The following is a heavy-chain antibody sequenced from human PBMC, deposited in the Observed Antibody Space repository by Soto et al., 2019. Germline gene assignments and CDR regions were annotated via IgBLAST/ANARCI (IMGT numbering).Heavy chain of an antibody. J-gene: IGHJ6*02. CDR2: IYYSGST. D-gene: IGHD2-15*01. V-gene: IGHV4-59*01. CDR1: GGSISSYY. Sequence: SETLSLTCTVSGGSISSYYWSWIRQPPGKGLEWIGYIYYSGSTNYNDSLKSRVTISVDTSKNQSSLKLSSVTAADTAVYYCARYIALYGMDVWGQGTTVTVSS. CDR3: ARYIALYGMDV.